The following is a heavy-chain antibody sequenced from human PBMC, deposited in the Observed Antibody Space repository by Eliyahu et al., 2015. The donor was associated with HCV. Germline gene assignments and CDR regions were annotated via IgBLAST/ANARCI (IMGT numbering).Heavy chain of an antibody. J-gene: IGHJ4*02. V-gene: IGHV4-59*01. Sequence: QIQLQESGPGLLKTSETLSLTCSVVRGSISGWHWSWIRQAPGKELEWIGYISSTGNANYNPSLKSRVTISIGTSENEISLKLTSVIAADTAVYYCARLEKFGHSSARFDNWGQGTMVTVSS. CDR2: ISSTGNA. CDR1: RGSISGWH. CDR3: ARLEKFGHSSARFDN. D-gene: IGHD3-10*01.